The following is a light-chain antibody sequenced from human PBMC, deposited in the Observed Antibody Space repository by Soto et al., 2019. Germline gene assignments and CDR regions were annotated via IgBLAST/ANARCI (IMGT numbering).Light chain of an antibody. CDR3: QQLYSHPLT. CDR2: KAS. V-gene: IGKV1-5*03. CDR1: QSISSW. J-gene: IGKJ4*01. Sequence: DNHMTQSPSTLSASVGDRVTITCRASQSISSWLAWYQQKPGKAPNLLIYKASSLRSGVPSRFSGSGSGTEFTLTISSLQPDDSATYYCQQLYSHPLTFGGGTKVDIK.